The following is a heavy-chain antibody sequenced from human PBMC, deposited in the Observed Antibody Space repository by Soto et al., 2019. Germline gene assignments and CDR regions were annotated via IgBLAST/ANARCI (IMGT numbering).Heavy chain of an antibody. V-gene: IGHV1-46*03. D-gene: IGHD3-16*01. J-gene: IGHJ5*02. CDR2: IYPGGVNI. CDR1: GYSCTSHY. CDR3: ARDKSWHNLVWWCVP. Sequence: SYKAIGYSCTSHYIRWMQQAPGQGLEWMGTIYPGGVNICYAQKYKGRVTMTKEPSNSTIYMELNGLTSEDTAVHYCARDKSWHNLVWWCVPWGRG.